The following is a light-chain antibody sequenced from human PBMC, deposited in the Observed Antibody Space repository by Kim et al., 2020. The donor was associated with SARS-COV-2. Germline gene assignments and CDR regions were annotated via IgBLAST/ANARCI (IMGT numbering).Light chain of an antibody. CDR3: SSYTSSSTLV. CDR1: SSDVGGYHH. Sequence: QSALTQPASVSGSPGQSITISCTGTSSDVGGYHHVSWYQHHPGKAPKLMIYDVSKRPSGVSNRFSGSKSGNTASLTISGLQAEDEADYYCSSYTSSSTLVFGGGTKLTVL. V-gene: IGLV2-14*03. CDR2: DVS. J-gene: IGLJ3*02.